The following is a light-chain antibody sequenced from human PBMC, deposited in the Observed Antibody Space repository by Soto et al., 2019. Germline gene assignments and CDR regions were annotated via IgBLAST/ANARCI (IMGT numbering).Light chain of an antibody. V-gene: IGKV3-15*01. J-gene: IGKJ5*01. CDR1: QTVSSN. Sequence: IVMPQSPATLSVSPGERATLSCRASQTVSSNLAWYQQKPGQAPRLLIYGASTRATGIPARFSGSGSRTEFTLTISSLQSEDFAVYFCQQYNNWPPITFGQGTRLEIK. CDR2: GAS. CDR3: QQYNNWPPIT.